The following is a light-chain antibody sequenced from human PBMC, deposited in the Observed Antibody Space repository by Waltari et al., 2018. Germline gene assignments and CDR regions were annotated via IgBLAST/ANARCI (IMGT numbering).Light chain of an antibody. CDR1: QSVLYSSNIKNY. J-gene: IGKJ1*01. CDR3: QQYYSPPLT. CDR2: WAA. Sequence: DIVMTQSPDSLAVSLGERATINCKSSQSVLYSSNIKNYLGWYQQKQGQPPKLLSYWAATREPGVPDRFSGSGSVTNFTLTITSLQAEDVALYFCQQYYSPPLTFGQGTKVEIK. V-gene: IGKV4-1*01.